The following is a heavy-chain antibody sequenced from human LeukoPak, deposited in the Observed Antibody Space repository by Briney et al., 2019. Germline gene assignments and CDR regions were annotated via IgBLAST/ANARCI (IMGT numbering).Heavy chain of an antibody. CDR2: IYPGDSHT. J-gene: IGHJ3*02. Sequence: GESLKISCKASGYRFTSYWIGWVRQMPGKGLKWMEIIYPGDSHTRYSPSFQGQVTISVTKSISTSYQQLSSLKTTDTAMYYCAKQHSDPYNCNCAGGRPHAFDIWGQGTMVTVSS. V-gene: IGHV5-51*01. CDR1: GYRFTSYW. CDR3: AKQHSDPYNCNCAGGRPHAFDI. D-gene: IGHD1-7*01.